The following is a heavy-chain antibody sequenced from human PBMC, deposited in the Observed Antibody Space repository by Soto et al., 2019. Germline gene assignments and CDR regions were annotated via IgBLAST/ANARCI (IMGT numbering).Heavy chain of an antibody. CDR3: ARVPCDFWRGYLVGGMDV. J-gene: IGHJ6*02. V-gene: IGHV1-69*01. CDR2: IIPIFVTA. Sequence: QVQLLQSGAEVKKPGSSVKVSCKASGGTFSSYAISWVRQAPGQGLEWMGGIIPIFVTANYAQKFQGRVTLTADESTSTAYMELSSLGSGDKGVYYCARVPCDFWRGYLVGGMDVWGQGTTVTVSS. CDR1: GGTFSSYA. D-gene: IGHD3-3*01.